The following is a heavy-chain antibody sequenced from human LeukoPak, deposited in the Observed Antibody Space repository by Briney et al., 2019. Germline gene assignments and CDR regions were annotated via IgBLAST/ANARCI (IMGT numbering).Heavy chain of an antibody. CDR1: GFTFSNYA. V-gene: IGHV3-23*01. J-gene: IGHJ4*02. CDR3: AKRHEVAQLVLAHFDY. Sequence: GGSLRLSCAASGFTFSNYAMSWVRQAPGKGLEWVSSISGSGGTTYYADSVKGRFTISRDNSKNTLYLQMNSLRAEDTAVYYCAKRHEVAQLVLAHFDYWGQGTLVTVSS. D-gene: IGHD6-13*01. CDR2: ISGSGGTT.